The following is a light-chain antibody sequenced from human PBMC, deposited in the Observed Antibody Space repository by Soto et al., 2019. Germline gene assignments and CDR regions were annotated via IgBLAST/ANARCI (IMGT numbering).Light chain of an antibody. CDR2: AAS. J-gene: IGKJ4*01. CDR1: QSIGRN. Sequence: EIVMTQSPATLSVSPGQRVTLSCRASQSIGRNLAWSQQKPGQAPRLLIYAASTRATGIPARFSGSGSGTEFTLTISSLQSEDFAVYYCHHYNVWPHTFGGGTKVEIK. CDR3: HHYNVWPHT. V-gene: IGKV3-15*01.